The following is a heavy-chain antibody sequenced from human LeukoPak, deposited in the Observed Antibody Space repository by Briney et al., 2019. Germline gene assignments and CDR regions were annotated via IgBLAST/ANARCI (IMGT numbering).Heavy chain of an antibody. J-gene: IGHJ3*02. V-gene: IGHV1-69*05. CDR3: AREQVGATYDAFDI. CDR2: IIPIFGTA. CDR1: GGTFSSYA. Sequence: SVKVSCKASGGTFSSYAISWVRQAPGQELEWMGRIIPIFGTANYAQKFQGRVTITTDESTSTAYMELSSLRSEDTAVYYCAREQVGATYDAFDIWGQGTMVTVSS. D-gene: IGHD1-26*01.